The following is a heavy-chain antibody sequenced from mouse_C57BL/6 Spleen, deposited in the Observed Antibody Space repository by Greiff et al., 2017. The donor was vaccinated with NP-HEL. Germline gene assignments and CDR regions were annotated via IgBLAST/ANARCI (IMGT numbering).Heavy chain of an antibody. CDR3: TQQGSAYYSNGWYFDV. V-gene: IGHV6-6*01. D-gene: IGHD2-5*01. Sequence: EVQRVESGGGLVQPGGSMKLSCAASGFTFSDAWMDWVRQSPEKGLEWVAEIRNKANNHATYYAESVKGRFTISRDDSKSSVYLQMNSLRAEDTGIYYCTQQGSAYYSNGWYFDVWGTGTTVTVSS. CDR2: IRNKANNHAT. CDR1: GFTFSDAW. J-gene: IGHJ1*03.